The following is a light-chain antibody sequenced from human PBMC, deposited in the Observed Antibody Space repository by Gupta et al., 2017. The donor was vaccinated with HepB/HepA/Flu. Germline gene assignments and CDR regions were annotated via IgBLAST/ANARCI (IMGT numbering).Light chain of an antibody. J-gene: IGLJ2*01. CDR1: SSNIGNNY. CDR3: DTRDSSRSAVV. Sequence: QSVLTQPPSVSAAPGQKVTISCSGSSSNIGNNYVSWYQQLPGTAPKLLIYENNKRPSGIPDRFSGSKSGTSATLGIIGLQTGDEADYYCDTRDSSRSAVVFGGGTKLTVL. V-gene: IGLV1-51*02. CDR2: ENN.